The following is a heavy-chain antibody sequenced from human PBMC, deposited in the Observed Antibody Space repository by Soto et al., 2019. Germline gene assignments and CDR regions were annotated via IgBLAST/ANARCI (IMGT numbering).Heavy chain of an antibody. CDR2: IIPILGIA. V-gene: IGHV1-69*04. CDR3: ARDSAHSYCSSTSCYELNGSN. CDR1: GGTFSSYT. D-gene: IGHD2-2*01. Sequence: ASVKVSCKASGGTFSSYTISWVRQAPGQGLEWMGRIIPILGIANYAQKFQGRVTITADKSTSTAYMELSSLRSEDTAVYYCARDSAHSYCSSTSCYELNGSNWGQGTLVTVSS. J-gene: IGHJ4*02.